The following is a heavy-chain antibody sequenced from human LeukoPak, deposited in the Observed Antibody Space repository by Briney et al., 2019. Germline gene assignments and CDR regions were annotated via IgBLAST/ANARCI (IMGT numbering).Heavy chain of an antibody. CDR3: ARGGGSYYYDSSGYFGIDY. J-gene: IGHJ4*02. D-gene: IGHD3-22*01. Sequence: SETLSLTCTVSGVSISSGSYYWSWIRQPAGKGLEWIGRIYTSGSTNYNPSLKSRVTISVDTSKNQFSLKLSSVTAADTAVYYCARGGGSYYYDSSGYFGIDYWGQGTLVTVSS. CDR1: GVSISSGSYY. V-gene: IGHV4-61*02. CDR2: IYTSGST.